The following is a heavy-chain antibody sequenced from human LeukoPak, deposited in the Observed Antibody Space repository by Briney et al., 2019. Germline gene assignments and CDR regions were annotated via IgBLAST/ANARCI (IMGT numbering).Heavy chain of an antibody. CDR2: INPNSGGT. J-gene: IGHJ5*02. CDR3: ARLAAPSNWFDP. V-gene: IGHV1-2*02. CDR1: GYTFTGYY. Sequence: ASVKVSCKASGYTFTGYYMHWVRQAPGQGLEWMGWINPNSGGTNYAQKFQGRVTMTRDTSISTAYMELSRLRSDDTAVYYYARLAAPSNWFDPWGQGTLVTVSS. D-gene: IGHD2-15*01.